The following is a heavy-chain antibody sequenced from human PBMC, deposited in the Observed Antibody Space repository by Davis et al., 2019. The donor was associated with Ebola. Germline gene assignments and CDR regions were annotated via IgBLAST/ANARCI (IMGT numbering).Heavy chain of an antibody. CDR1: GFTVSSNY. V-gene: IGHV3-66*01. Sequence: GESLKISCAASGFTVSSNYMSWVRQAPGKGLEWVSVIYNGGSTYYADSVKGRFTISRDNSKNTLYLQMNSLRAEDTAVYYCARASGLWRGAFDIWGQGTMVTVSS. D-gene: IGHD4/OR15-4a*01. CDR2: IYNGGST. J-gene: IGHJ3*02. CDR3: ARASGLWRGAFDI.